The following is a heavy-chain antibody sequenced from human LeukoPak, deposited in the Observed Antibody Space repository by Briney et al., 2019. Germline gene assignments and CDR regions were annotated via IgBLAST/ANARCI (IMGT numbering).Heavy chain of an antibody. V-gene: IGHV3-33*06. CDR3: AKDTSSPIFGVAYYLDS. CDR2: IWYDGTNK. D-gene: IGHD3-3*01. J-gene: IGHJ4*02. CDR1: GFTFSSYG. Sequence: GGSLGLSCAASGFTFSSYGMHGVRQAPGKGLEWVAVIWYDGTNKYYADSVKGRFTISRDNSKNTLYLQLNSLRAEDTAVYYCAKDTSSPIFGVAYYLDSWGQGTLVTVSS.